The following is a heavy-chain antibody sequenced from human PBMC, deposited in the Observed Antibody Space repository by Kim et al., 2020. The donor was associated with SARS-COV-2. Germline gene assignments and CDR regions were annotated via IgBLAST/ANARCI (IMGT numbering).Heavy chain of an antibody. V-gene: IGHV3-48*03. CDR2: ISSSGSTI. J-gene: IGHJ6*02. CDR3: ARGGPDGDYPDYYYGMDV. Sequence: GGSLRLSCAASGFTFSSYEMNWVRQAPGKGLEWVSYISSSGSTIYYADSVKGRFTISRDNAKNSLYLQMNSLRAEDTAVYYCARGGPDGDYPDYYYGMDVWGQGTTVTVSS. CDR1: GFTFSSYE. D-gene: IGHD4-17*01.